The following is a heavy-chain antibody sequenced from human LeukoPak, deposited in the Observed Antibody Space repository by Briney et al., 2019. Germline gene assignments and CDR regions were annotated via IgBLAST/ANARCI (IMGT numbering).Heavy chain of an antibody. D-gene: IGHD2-21*02. CDR3: ARGNNLLASYDCGGDCYKDGFAI. CDR2: IIPIFGTA. J-gene: IGHJ3*02. CDR1: GGTSNSDA. Sequence: SVKPSCKASGGTSNSDAISWGRQAPGQGLGWMGRIIPIFGTANYAQKFQGRVTITTDESTTTSYMDLSSLRSQATAVYSFARGNNLLASYDCGGDCYKDGFAIWGQGTMVTVSS. V-gene: IGHV1-69*05.